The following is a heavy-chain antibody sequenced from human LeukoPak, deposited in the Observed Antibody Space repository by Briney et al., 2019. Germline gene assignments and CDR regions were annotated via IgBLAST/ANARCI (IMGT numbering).Heavy chain of an antibody. CDR3: ATAGIPDSNSFDP. J-gene: IGHJ5*02. CDR1: GFTFDDYA. Sequence: PGRSLRLSCAASGFTFDDYAMHWVRQAPGKGLEWVSGISWNSGSIGYADSVKGRFTISRDNAKNSLYPQMNSLRAEDTAFYYCATAGIPDSNSFDPWGQGTLVTVSS. V-gene: IGHV3-9*01. D-gene: IGHD1-1*01. CDR2: ISWNSGSI.